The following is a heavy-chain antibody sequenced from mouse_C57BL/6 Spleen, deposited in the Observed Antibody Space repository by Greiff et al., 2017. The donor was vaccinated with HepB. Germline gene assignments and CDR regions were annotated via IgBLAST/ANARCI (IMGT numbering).Heavy chain of an antibody. Sequence: EVKLMESGGGLVKPGGSLKLSCAASGFTFSDYGMHWVRQAPEKGLEWVAYISSGSSTIYYADTVKGRFTISRDNAKNTLFLQMTSLRSEDTAMYYCARGGVLRPWYFDVWGTGTTVTVSS. D-gene: IGHD1-1*01. CDR3: ARGGVLRPWYFDV. CDR1: GFTFSDYG. V-gene: IGHV5-17*01. CDR2: ISSGSSTI. J-gene: IGHJ1*03.